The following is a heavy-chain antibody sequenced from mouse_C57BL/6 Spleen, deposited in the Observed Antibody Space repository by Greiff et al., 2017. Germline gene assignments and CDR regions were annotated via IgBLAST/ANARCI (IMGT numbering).Heavy chain of an antibody. J-gene: IGHJ2*01. V-gene: IGHV1-4*01. CDR3: ARDSYYFDC. Sequence: VKLMESGAELARPGASVKMSCKASGYTFTSYTMHWVKQRPGQGLEWIGYINPSSGYTKYNQKFKDKATLTADKSSSTAYMQLSSLTSEDSAVYYCARDSYYFDCWGQGTTLTVSS. D-gene: IGHD1-1*01. CDR2: INPSSGYT. CDR1: GYTFTSYT.